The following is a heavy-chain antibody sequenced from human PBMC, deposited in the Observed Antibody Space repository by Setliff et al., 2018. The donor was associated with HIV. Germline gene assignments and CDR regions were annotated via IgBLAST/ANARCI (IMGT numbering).Heavy chain of an antibody. CDR1: RFTFSSYG. V-gene: IGHV3-30*02. J-gene: IGHJ3*02. CDR3: VRSVEYGFDT. Sequence: GGSLRLSCAASRFTFSSYGMHWVRQAPGKGLEWVAFVRYDGTYNYYADSVRGRFTISRNNAKNSLFLQMNSLTAEDTAVYYCVRSVEYGFDTWGQGTMVTVSS. D-gene: IGHD2-8*02. CDR2: VRYDGTYN.